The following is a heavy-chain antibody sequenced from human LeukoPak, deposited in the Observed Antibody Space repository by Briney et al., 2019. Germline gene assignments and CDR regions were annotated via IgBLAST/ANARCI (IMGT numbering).Heavy chain of an antibody. CDR1: GFTVSSNY. J-gene: IGHJ6*02. D-gene: IGHD1-14*01. V-gene: IGHV3-66*01. CDR3: ARDHGNVDYYYGMDV. CDR2: IYSGGST. Sequence: GGSLRLSCAASGFTVSSNYMSWVRQAPGKGLEWVSVIYSGGSTYYADSVKGRFTISRDNSKNTLYLQMNSLRAGDTAVYYCARDHGNVDYYYGMDVWGQGTTVTVSS.